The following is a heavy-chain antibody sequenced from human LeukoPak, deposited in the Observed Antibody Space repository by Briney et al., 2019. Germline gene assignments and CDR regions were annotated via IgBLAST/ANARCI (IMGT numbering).Heavy chain of an antibody. V-gene: IGHV3-15*01. CDR3: TTEGYCSGGNCYSFDN. J-gene: IGHJ4*02. D-gene: IGHD2-15*01. CDR2: IKSKTDGGTI. Sequence: GGSLRPSCAASGFTFRNAWITWVRQAPGKGLEWVGRIKSKTDGGTIDYAAPVKGRSTASRDDSKNTVYLQMNSLKTEDTAVYFCTTEGYCSGGNCYSFDNWGQGTLVTDSS. CDR1: GFTFRNAW.